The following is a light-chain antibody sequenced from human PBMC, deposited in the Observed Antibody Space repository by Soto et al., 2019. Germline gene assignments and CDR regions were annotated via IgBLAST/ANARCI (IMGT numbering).Light chain of an antibody. J-gene: IGLJ2*01. CDR2: DVS. CDR3: SSYTNSSTFVV. Sequence: QSALTQPASVSGSPGQSITISCTGTSSDVGGYNFVSWYQHHPGKAPKLMIYDVSNRPSGVSNRFSGSRSGNTASLTISGLQTEDEADYYCSSYTNSSTFVVFGGGTKVTVL. V-gene: IGLV2-14*03. CDR1: SSDVGGYNF.